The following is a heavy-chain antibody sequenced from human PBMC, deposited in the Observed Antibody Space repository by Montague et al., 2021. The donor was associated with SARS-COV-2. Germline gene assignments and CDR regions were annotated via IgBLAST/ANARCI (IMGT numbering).Heavy chain of an antibody. D-gene: IGHD1-1*01. CDR3: TSGREGNYNVMDV. J-gene: IGHJ6*02. V-gene: IGHV6-1*01. CDR2: TYYKKKWYN. CDR1: GDSVANSGAD. Sequence: CAISGDSVANSGADRKSTRQNSSHVSKSYGVTYYKKKWYNDYAVXVRGRVTINPDTSKNQFSLQLNSVTPEDTAIYYCTSGREGNYNVMDVWGQGTTVTVSS.